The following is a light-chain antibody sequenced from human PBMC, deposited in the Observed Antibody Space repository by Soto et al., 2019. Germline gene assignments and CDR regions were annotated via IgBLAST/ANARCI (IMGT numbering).Light chain of an antibody. CDR1: QSISSN. Sequence: EIVMTQSPATLSVSPEERATLSCRARQSISSNLAWYQHKPGQAPRLLIYGASTRATGIPARFSGSGSGTEFTLPISSLQSEDFAVYYCQQYNSWPPWTFGQGTKVEIK. J-gene: IGKJ1*01. CDR3: QQYNSWPPWT. V-gene: IGKV3-15*01. CDR2: GAS.